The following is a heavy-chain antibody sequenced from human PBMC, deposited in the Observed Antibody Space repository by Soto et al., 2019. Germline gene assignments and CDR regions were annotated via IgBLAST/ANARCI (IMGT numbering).Heavy chain of an antibody. CDR1: GFTFSSYA. D-gene: IGHD2-15*01. CDR2: IGTAGDT. J-gene: IGHJ5*02. Sequence: GGSLRLSCAASGFTFSSYAMHWVRQAPGKGLEWVAVIGTAGDTYYPGSVKGRFTISRENAKNSLYLQMNSLRAEDTAVYYCAISLLSHFCGGGSCSSFRWFDPGGKGPRVTFPS. CDR3: AISLLSHFCGGGSCSSFRWFDP. V-gene: IGHV3-13*01.